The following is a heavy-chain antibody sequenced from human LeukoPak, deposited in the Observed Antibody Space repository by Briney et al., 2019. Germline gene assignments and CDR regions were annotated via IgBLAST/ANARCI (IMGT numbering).Heavy chain of an antibody. CDR3: ARLARYHLLEASDI. CDR2: ISAYDGGT. J-gene: IGHJ3*02. Sequence: ASVKVSCKASGYSFTSYGFSWVRQAPGQGLEWLGWISAYDGGTNYEQKFQGRLTMTTETSTTTAYMELRSLRSDDTAVYYCARLARYHLLEASDIWGPGTMVSVSS. CDR1: GYSFTSYG. D-gene: IGHD1-14*01. V-gene: IGHV1-18*01.